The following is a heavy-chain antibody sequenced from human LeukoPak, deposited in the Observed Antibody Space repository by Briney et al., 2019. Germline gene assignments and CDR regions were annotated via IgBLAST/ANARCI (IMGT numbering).Heavy chain of an antibody. CDR1: GFTFDDYA. V-gene: IGHV3-9*01. CDR3: AKDIAYSSSLYYFDY. CDR2: ISWNSGSI. D-gene: IGHD6-13*01. Sequence: SLRLSCAASGFTFDDYAMHWVRQAPGKGLEWVSGISWNSGSIGYADSVKGRFTISRDNAKNSLYLQMNSLRAEDTALYYCAKDIAYSSSLYYFDYWGQGTLVTVSS. J-gene: IGHJ4*02.